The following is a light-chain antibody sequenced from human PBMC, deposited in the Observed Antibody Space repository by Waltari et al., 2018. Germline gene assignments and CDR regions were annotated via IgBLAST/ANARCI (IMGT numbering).Light chain of an antibody. CDR1: QTVANTY. Sequence: EIVLTQSPGTLSLSPGDGATLSCRASQTVANTYLAWYQPKPGQAPKLLISDSSRRATGIPDRFRGSGSGTDFTLTITRLEPEDFAVYYCQQYGRSPQTFGQGTRVEIK. J-gene: IGKJ1*01. CDR3: QQYGRSPQT. CDR2: DSS. V-gene: IGKV3-20*01.